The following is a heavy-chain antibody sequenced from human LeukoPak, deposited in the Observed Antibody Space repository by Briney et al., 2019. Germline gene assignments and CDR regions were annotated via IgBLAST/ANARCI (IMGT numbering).Heavy chain of an antibody. Sequence: PSETLSLTCTVSGGSISSYYWSWIRQPAGKGLEWIGRIYNSGSTNYNPSLKTRVTMSEDTSKNQFSLNLSSVTAADTAVYYCARSVIAVAEDYFDYWGQGTLVTVSS. J-gene: IGHJ4*02. V-gene: IGHV4-4*07. CDR3: ARSVIAVAEDYFDY. CDR1: GGSISSYY. CDR2: IYNSGST. D-gene: IGHD6-19*01.